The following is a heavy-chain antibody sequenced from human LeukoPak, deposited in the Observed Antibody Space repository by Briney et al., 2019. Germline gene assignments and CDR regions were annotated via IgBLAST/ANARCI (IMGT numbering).Heavy chain of an antibody. CDR1: RGTLSSYA. V-gene: IGHV1-69*05. D-gene: IGHD5-12*01. Sequence: SVKVSCKDSRGTLSSYAISWVRQAPGQVLEWMGRIIPIFGPANYAQKFQGRVTINTDESTSTAYMELSSLRSEDTAVYYCAILVATIHYYYMDVWGKGTTVTVSS. CDR2: IIPIFGPA. J-gene: IGHJ6*03. CDR3: AILVATIHYYYMDV.